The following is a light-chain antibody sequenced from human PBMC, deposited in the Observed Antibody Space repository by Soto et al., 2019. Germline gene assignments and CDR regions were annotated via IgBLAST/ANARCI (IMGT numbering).Light chain of an antibody. Sequence: IHMTQSPSSLSACVGDRVTITCQASQDISNYLNWYQQKPGKAPKLLIYDASNLETGVPSRFSGSGSGTDFTFTISSLQPEDIATYYCQQYDNLPLTFGGGIKADIK. V-gene: IGKV1-33*01. CDR3: QQYDNLPLT. CDR1: QDISNY. CDR2: DAS. J-gene: IGKJ4*01.